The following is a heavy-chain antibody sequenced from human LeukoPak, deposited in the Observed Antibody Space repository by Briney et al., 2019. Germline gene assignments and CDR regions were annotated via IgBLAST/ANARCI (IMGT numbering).Heavy chain of an antibody. V-gene: IGHV4-30-2*01. CDR1: GGSISSGGYY. CDR3: ARWSGPDDAFDI. D-gene: IGHD3-3*01. Sequence: SETLSLTCTVSGGSISSGGYYWSWIRQPPGKGLEWIGYIYHSGSTYYNPSLKSRVTISVDRSKNQFSLKLSSVTAADTAVYYCARWSGPDDAFDIWGQGTMVTVSS. CDR2: IYHSGST. J-gene: IGHJ3*02.